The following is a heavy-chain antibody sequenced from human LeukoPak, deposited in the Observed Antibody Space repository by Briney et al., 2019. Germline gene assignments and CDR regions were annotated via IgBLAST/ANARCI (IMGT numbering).Heavy chain of an antibody. CDR1: GFTFSSYS. CDR2: ISSSSSYI. J-gene: IGHJ4*02. V-gene: IGHV3-21*01. Sequence: GGSLRLSCAASGFTFSSYSMNWVRQAPGKGLEWVSSISSSSSYIYYADSVKGRFTISRDNAKNSLYLQMNSLRAEDTAVYYCAREDIRGDYREVLPLHWGQGTLVTVSS. CDR3: AREDIRGDYREVLPLH. D-gene: IGHD4-17*01.